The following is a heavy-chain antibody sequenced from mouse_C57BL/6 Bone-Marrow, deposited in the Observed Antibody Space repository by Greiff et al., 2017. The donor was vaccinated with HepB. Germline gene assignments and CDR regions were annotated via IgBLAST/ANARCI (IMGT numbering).Heavy chain of an antibody. V-gene: IGHV1-50*01. Sequence: QVQLQQSGAELVKPGASVKLSCKASGYTFTSYWMQWVKQRPGQGLEWIGEIDPSDSYTNYNQKFKGKATLTVDTSSSTAYMQLSSLTSEDSAVYYCARRTVVAPFAYWGQGTLVTVSA. D-gene: IGHD1-1*01. CDR3: ARRTVVAPFAY. J-gene: IGHJ3*01. CDR2: IDPSDSYT. CDR1: GYTFTSYW.